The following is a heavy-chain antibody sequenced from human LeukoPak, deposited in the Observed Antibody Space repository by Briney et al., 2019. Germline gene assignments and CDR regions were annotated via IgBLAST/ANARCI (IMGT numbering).Heavy chain of an antibody. CDR2: ISAYNGNT. CDR1: GYTFTGYY. CDR3: AREPRDSSGWYGVIDY. J-gene: IGHJ4*02. D-gene: IGHD6-19*01. Sequence: GASVKVSCKASGYTFTGYYMHWVRQAPGQGLEWMGWISAYNGNTNYAQKLQGRVTMTTDTSTSTAYMELRSLRSDDTAVYYCAREPRDSSGWYGVIDYWGQGTLVTVSS. V-gene: IGHV1-18*04.